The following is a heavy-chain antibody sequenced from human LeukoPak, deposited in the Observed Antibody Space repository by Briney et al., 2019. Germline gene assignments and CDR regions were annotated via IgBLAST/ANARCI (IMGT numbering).Heavy chain of an antibody. CDR3: AKDGPLLWFGPTDA. CDR2: VSSTGSGT. D-gene: IGHD3-10*01. CDR1: GFTFSTYG. J-gene: IGHJ5*02. V-gene: IGHV3-23*01. Sequence: GGSLRLSCVASGFTFSTYGMSWVRQAPGKGLDWVAAVSSTGSGTYYPDSLKGRFIISRDNSQNTVFLQMNSLRTEDTAFYFCAKDGPLLWFGPTDAWGQGILVSVSS.